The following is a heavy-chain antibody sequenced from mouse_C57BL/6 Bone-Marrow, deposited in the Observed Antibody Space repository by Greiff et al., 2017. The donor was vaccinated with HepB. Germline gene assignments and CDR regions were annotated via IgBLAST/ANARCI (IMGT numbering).Heavy chain of an antibody. CDR2: IDPSDSYT. D-gene: IGHD1-1*01. V-gene: IGHV1-50*01. J-gene: IGHJ2*01. Sequence: QMQLQQPGAELVKPGASVKLSCKASGYTFTSYWMQWVKQRPGQGLEWIGEIDPSDSYTNYNQKFKGKATLTVDTSSSTAYMQLSSLTSEDSAVYYCARRGYYYGSIFDYWGQGTTLTVSS. CDR3: ARRGYYYGSIFDY. CDR1: GYTFTSYW.